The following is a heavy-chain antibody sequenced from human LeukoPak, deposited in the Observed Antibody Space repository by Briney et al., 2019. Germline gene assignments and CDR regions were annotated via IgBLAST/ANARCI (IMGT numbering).Heavy chain of an antibody. D-gene: IGHD3-3*01. CDR2: IYYSGST. V-gene: IGHV4-59*12. CDR1: GGSISSYY. J-gene: IGHJ4*02. Sequence: SETLSLTCTVSGGSISSYYWSWIRQPPGKGLEWIGYIYYSGSTNYNPSLKSRVTISVDTSKNQFSLKLSSVTAADTAVYYCARVGFLEWSDIDYWGQGTLVTVSS. CDR3: ARVGFLEWSDIDY.